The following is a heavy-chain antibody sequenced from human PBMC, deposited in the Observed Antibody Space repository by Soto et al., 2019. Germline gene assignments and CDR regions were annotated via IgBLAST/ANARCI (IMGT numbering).Heavy chain of an antibody. Sequence: GESLKISCKGSGYSFTSYWIGWGRQMPGKGLEWMGIIYPGDSGTRYSPSVQGQVTIAADKSISTAYLQWSSLKASDTAMYYCARVCVECSSTSGGYYYYYYYGMDVWGQGTTVTVSS. V-gene: IGHV5-51*01. CDR1: GYSFTSYW. CDR2: IYPGDSGT. CDR3: ARVCVECSSTSGGYYYYYYYGMDV. D-gene: IGHD6-6*01. J-gene: IGHJ6*02.